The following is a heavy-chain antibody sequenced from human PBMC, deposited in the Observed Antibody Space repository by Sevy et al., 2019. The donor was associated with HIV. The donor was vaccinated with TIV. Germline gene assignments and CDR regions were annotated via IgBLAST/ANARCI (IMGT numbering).Heavy chain of an antibody. Sequence: GGSLRLSCAASGFMFSSYAMSWVRQAPGKGLEWVSTIRGSGGSTYYADSVKDRFTISTDNSKNTLYLQMISLRAEDTAVYYCHGDYDSSQLASYYYYGMDVWGQGTTVTVSS. CDR2: IRGSGGST. J-gene: IGHJ6*02. D-gene: IGHD3-22*01. CDR3: HGDYDSSQLASYYYYGMDV. CDR1: GFMFSSYA. V-gene: IGHV3-23*01.